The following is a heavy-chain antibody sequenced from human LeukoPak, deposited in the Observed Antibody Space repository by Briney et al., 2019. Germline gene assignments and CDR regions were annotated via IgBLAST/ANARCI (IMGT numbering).Heavy chain of an antibody. V-gene: IGHV4-59*01. CDR3: ARVYYSNSYDYWYFDL. CDR1: GGSISSYY. Sequence: SETLSLTCTVSGGSISSYYWSWIRQPPGRGLEWIGYIYYSGSTNYNPSLKSRVTISVDTSKNQFSLKLSSVTAADTAVYYCARVYYSNSYDYWYFDLWGRGTLVTVSS. D-gene: IGHD6-13*01. J-gene: IGHJ2*01. CDR2: IYYSGST.